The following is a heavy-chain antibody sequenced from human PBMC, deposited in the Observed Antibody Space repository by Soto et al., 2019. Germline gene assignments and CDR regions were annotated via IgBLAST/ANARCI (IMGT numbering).Heavy chain of an antibody. CDR3: ARQVWRRYNFDY. Sequence: TLSLTCTVSGGSISSSSYYWGWIRQPPGKGLEWIGSIYYSGSTYYNPSLKSRVTISVDTSKNQFSLKLSSVTAADTAVYYCARQVWRRYNFDYWGQGTLVTVSS. CDR2: IYYSGST. V-gene: IGHV4-39*01. CDR1: GGSISSSSYY. J-gene: IGHJ4*02. D-gene: IGHD3-3*01.